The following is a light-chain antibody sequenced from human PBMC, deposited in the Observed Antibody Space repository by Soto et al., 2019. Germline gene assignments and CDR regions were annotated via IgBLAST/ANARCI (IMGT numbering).Light chain of an antibody. CDR2: GAS. J-gene: IGKJ1*01. Sequence: EIVMTQSPANLSMSPGERATLSCRASQSVSSNLAWYQQKPGQAPRLLIYGASTRATGIPARFSGSGSGTEFTLTISSLQSEDFAVYYCQQYNNWPGFGQGAKV. CDR3: QQYNNWPG. CDR1: QSVSSN. V-gene: IGKV3-15*01.